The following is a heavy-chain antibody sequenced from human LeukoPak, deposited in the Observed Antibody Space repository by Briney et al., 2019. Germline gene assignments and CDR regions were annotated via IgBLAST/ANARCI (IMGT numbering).Heavy chain of an antibody. CDR2: ISSSSSYI. J-gene: IGHJ4*02. V-gene: IGHV3-21*04. Sequence: GGSLRLSCAASGFTFSTYTMNWVRQAPGKGLEWVSSISSSSSYIYYADSVKGRFTISRDNSKNTLYLQMNSLRAEDTAVYYCAKVPGRVVTKNPFDYWGQGTLVTVSS. D-gene: IGHD4-23*01. CDR1: GFTFSTYT. CDR3: AKVPGRVVTKNPFDY.